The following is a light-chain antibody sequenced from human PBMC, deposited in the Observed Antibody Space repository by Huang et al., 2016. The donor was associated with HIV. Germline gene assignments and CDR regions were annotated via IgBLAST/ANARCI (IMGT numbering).Light chain of an antibody. CDR2: GAS. V-gene: IGKV3-20*01. Sequence: EIVLTQSPGTLSLSPGERTTLSCRASQSVSNKYLAWYQQKPGLAPRLLIYGASSRATGIPDRCSGSGSGTDFTLTISRLEPEDFAVYYCQQYGASPWTFGQGTKVEIK. J-gene: IGKJ1*01. CDR3: QQYGASPWT. CDR1: QSVSNKY.